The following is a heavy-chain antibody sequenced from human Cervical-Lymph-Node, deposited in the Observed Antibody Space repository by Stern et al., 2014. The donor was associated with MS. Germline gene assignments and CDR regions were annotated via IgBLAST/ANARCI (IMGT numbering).Heavy chain of an antibody. CDR3: TRDQGGIAAD. V-gene: IGHV1-69*01. D-gene: IGHD6-13*01. Sequence: QVQLVQSGAEVKKPGSSVKVSCKSSGDTFISTISWVGQAPGQGLVWMGGIIPLVGTPNYVQKFQGRVTTTADVSTTTVYMELSNLRSEDTAVYFCTRDQGGIAADWGQGTLVTVSS. J-gene: IGHJ4*02. CDR1: GDTFIST. CDR2: IIPLVGTP.